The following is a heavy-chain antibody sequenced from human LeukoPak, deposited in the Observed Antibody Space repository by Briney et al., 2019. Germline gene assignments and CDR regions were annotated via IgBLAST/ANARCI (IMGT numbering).Heavy chain of an antibody. CDR2: VYQSETA. CDR1: AGSISSISYE. Sequence: ASETLSLTCTVSAGSISSISYEWDWIRQPPGKGLEWIASVYQSETAHYNPCLKTRVTVTVDSSKNQFSRKLRSVIAADTAVYYCARAYCVGDCTVLHIYFDNWGQGTLVTVSS. J-gene: IGHJ4*02. CDR3: ARAYCVGDCTVLHIYFDN. D-gene: IGHD2-21*02. V-gene: IGHV4-39*07.